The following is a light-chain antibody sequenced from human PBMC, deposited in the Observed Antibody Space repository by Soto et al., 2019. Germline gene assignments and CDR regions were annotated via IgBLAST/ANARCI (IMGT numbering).Light chain of an antibody. CDR2: AAS. CDR1: QSISNY. CDR3: QQSYSSPET. J-gene: IGKJ1*01. V-gene: IGKV1-39*01. Sequence: DIQMTQSPSSLSASVGDRVTITCRASQSISNYLNSYQQKPGKAPKLLIYAASSLQGGVPPRFSGSGAGTDFTLTISSLQPEDYATYYCQQSYSSPETFGQGTKVEV.